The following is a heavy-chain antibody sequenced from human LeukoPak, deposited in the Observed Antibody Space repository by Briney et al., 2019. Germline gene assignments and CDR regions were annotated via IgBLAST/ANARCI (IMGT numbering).Heavy chain of an antibody. CDR3: QLNIVVVPAAIREVGATPAY. V-gene: IGHV1-69*02. J-gene: IGHJ4*02. Sequence: RASVKVSCKASGGTFSSYTISWVRQAPGQGLEWMGRIIPILCIANYAQKFQGRVTITADKSTSTAYMELSSLRSEDTAVYYCQLNIVVVPAAIREVGATPAYWGQGTLVTVSS. CDR2: IIPILCIA. D-gene: IGHD2-2*02. CDR1: GGTFSSYT.